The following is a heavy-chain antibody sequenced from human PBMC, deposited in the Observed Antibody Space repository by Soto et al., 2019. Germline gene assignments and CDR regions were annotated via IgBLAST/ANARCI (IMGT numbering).Heavy chain of an antibody. V-gene: IGHV4-38-2*02. CDR3: ARDLVRGVIGY. CDR2: IYHSGST. CDR1: GYSISSGYY. D-gene: IGHD3-10*01. Sequence: KASETLSLTCAVSGYSISSGYYWGWIRQPPGKGLEWIGSIYHSGSTYYNPSLKSRVTISVDTSKNQFSLKLSSVTAADTAVYYCARDLVRGVIGYWGQGTLVTVSS. J-gene: IGHJ4*02.